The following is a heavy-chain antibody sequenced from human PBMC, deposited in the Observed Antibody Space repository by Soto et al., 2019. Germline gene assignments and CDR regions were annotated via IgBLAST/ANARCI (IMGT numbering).Heavy chain of an antibody. D-gene: IGHD4-17*01. CDR1: GFTFSNYA. J-gene: IGHJ4*02. Sequence: QVQLVESGGGVVQPGRSLRLSCAASGFTFSNYAMNWVRQAPGKGLEWVALISYDGSNKYYADSVKGRFTISRDNSKNTLYLQMNSLRAEDTAVYYCARGPTRAGDYADYWGQGTLVTVSS. V-gene: IGHV3-30-3*01. CDR3: ARGPTRAGDYADY. CDR2: ISYDGSNK.